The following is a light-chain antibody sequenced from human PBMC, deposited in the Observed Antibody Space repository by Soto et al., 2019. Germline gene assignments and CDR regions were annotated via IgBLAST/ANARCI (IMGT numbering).Light chain of an antibody. CDR1: QSVRTG. CDR3: QQYGSTLT. Sequence: EMVITQSPATLSVSPGEGATLSRRASQSVRTGLAWYEQTPGQAPRVLIYGASISATGIPARFSGSGSGTEFTLTITSLQSEDFAVYYCQQYGSTLTFGGGTKVDIK. CDR2: GAS. V-gene: IGKV3-15*01. J-gene: IGKJ4*01.